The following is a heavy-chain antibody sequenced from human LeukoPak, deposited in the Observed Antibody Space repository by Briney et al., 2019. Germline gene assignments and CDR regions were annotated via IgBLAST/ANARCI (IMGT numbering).Heavy chain of an antibody. D-gene: IGHD3-3*01. Sequence: GGSLRLSCAASGFTFSDSYMSWIRQAPGKGLEWVSCISSSGSTIYYTDSVKGRFTISRENAKNSLYLQMSSLRAEDTAVYYCATAPSRITLFGVVPYFFDYWGQGTLVTVSS. CDR2: ISSSGSTI. V-gene: IGHV3-11*01. CDR3: ATAPSRITLFGVVPYFFDY. CDR1: GFTFSDSY. J-gene: IGHJ4*02.